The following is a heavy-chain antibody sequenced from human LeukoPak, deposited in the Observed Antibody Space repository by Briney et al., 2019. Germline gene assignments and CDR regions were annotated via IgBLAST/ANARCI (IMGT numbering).Heavy chain of an antibody. D-gene: IGHD6-13*01. Sequence: SETLSLTCTVSGGSISSGSYYWSWIRQPAGKGLEWIGRIYTSGSTNYNPSLKSRVTISVDTSKNQFSLKLSSVTAADTAVYYCARSGSAAGSDYNWFDPWGQGTLVTVSS. J-gene: IGHJ5*02. CDR1: GGSISSGSYY. V-gene: IGHV4-61*02. CDR2: IYTSGST. CDR3: ARSGSAAGSDYNWFDP.